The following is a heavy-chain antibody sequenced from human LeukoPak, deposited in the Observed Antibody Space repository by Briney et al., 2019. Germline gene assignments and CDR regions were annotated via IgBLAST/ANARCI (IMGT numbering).Heavy chain of an antibody. CDR3: AKDRRACSSSSCYYRFDC. Sequence: GGSLRLSCAASEFTFSSYAMSWVRQAPGKGLEWVSAISDSGGSTYYADSVKGRFTVSRDNSKNTMYLQMNSLRAEDTAVYYCAKDRRACSSSSCYYRFDCWGQGTLVTVSS. D-gene: IGHD2-2*01. CDR1: EFTFSSYA. CDR2: ISDSGGST. J-gene: IGHJ4*02. V-gene: IGHV3-23*01.